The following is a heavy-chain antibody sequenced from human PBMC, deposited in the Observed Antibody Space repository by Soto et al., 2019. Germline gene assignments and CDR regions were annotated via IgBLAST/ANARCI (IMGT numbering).Heavy chain of an antibody. D-gene: IGHD6-6*01. CDR2: IYYTGNT. V-gene: IGHV4-61*08. CDR3: AREFSNSPEAFDS. CDR1: GGSINSDDFY. J-gene: IGHJ4*02. Sequence: SETLSLTCTVSGGSINSDDFYWSWIRQPPGRGLEWIGYIYYTGNTKYNPSLKSRVTISIDTSRNQFSLKLSSVTAADTAVYYCAREFSNSPEAFDSWGQGSLVTVS.